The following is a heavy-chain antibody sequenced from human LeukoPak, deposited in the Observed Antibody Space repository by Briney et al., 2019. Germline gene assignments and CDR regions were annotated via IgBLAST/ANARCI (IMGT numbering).Heavy chain of an antibody. D-gene: IGHD3-22*01. Sequence: GGSLRLSCAASGVTLSSYWMHWVRQVPGKGLVWVSRITSDGSNTRYADSVKGRFTISRDNAKNTLYLQMNSLRAEDTAVYFCASSDSGHYYFDFWGQGTLVTVSS. J-gene: IGHJ4*02. CDR3: ASSDSGHYYFDF. V-gene: IGHV3-74*01. CDR2: ITSDGSNT. CDR1: GVTLSSYW.